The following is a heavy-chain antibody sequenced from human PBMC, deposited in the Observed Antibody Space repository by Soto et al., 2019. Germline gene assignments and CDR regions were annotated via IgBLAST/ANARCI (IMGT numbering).Heavy chain of an antibody. J-gene: IGHJ4*02. CDR1: GYTFTSYG. D-gene: IGHD3-10*01. CDR2: ISAYNGNT. CDR3: ARFNYYGSGSPTDY. Sequence: QVQLLQSGAEGKKPGASVKVSCKASGYTFTSYGISWVRQAPGQGLEWMGWISAYNGNTNYAQKLQGRVTMTTDTSTRTAYMELRSLRYDDSAVDYCARFNYYGSGSPTDYWGQGTLVTVSS. V-gene: IGHV1-18*01.